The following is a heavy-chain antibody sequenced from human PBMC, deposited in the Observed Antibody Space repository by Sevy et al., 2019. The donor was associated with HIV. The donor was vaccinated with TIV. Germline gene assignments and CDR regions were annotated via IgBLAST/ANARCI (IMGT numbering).Heavy chain of an antibody. CDR3: SKSSLSYGDYHFDF. Sequence: GGSLRLSCEASGFTFNSHAMTWVRQAPGKGLEWVSAISGSGDSKYYAGSVKGRFTISRDNSKNRMYLQMTSLGADDTAVYYCSKSSLSYGDYHFDFWGQGTVVTVSS. CDR2: ISGSGDSK. V-gene: IGHV3-23*01. D-gene: IGHD2-15*01. CDR1: GFTFNSHA. J-gene: IGHJ4*02.